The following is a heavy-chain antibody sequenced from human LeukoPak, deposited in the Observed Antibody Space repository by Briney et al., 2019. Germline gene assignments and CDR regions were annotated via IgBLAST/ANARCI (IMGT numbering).Heavy chain of an antibody. D-gene: IGHD4-23*01. V-gene: IGHV3-64*01. CDR1: GFTFSSYG. J-gene: IGHJ4*02. CDR2: ITSNGGTT. CDR3: ARGIRWASDY. Sequence: PGGSLRLSCAAYGFTFSSYGMVWVRQAPGKGLEYVSGITSNGGTTYYGNSVKGRFAISRDNSKDTLYLQMGSLRTEDTAVYYCARGIRWASDYWGQGTLVTVAS.